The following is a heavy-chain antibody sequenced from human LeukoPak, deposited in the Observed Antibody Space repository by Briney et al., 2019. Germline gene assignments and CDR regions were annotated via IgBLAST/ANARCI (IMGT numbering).Heavy chain of an antibody. CDR2: TYYRSKWYN. CDR1: GDSVASNNDA. J-gene: IGHJ4*02. CDR3: ARSEGGTVDY. V-gene: IGHV6-1*01. Sequence: SQTLSLTCAISGDSVASNNDAWNWIRQSPSRGLEWLGRTYYRSKWYNDYAVSVKGRITINPDTSRNQFSLHLNSVTPEDSAVYYCARSEGGTVDYWGQGALVTVSS. D-gene: IGHD6-13*01.